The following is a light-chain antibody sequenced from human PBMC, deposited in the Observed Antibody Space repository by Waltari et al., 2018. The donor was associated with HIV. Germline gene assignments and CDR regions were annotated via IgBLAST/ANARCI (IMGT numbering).Light chain of an antibody. J-gene: IGLJ2*01. CDR3: CSYAGSYTHVV. V-gene: IGLV2-11*01. CDR1: SSDVGGYNY. CDR2: DVS. Sequence: QSALTQPRSVSGSPGQSVTISCPGTSSDVGGYNYVSWYQQHPGKAPKLMIYDVSKRPSGVPDRFSGSKSGNTASLTISGLQAEDEADYYCCSYAGSYTHVVFGGGTKLTVL.